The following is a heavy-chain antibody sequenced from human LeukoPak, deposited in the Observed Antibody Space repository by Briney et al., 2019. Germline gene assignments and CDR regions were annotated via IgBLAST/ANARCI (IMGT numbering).Heavy chain of an antibody. CDR1: GGSISSYY. CDR3: ARRVVGAILDY. D-gene: IGHD1-26*01. CDR2: IYYSGST. V-gene: IGHV4-59*08. Sequence: KPSETLSLTCTVSGGSISSYYWSWIRQPPGKGLEWIGYIYYSGSTNYNPSLKSRVTISVDTSKNQFSLKLSSVTAADTAVYYCARRVVGAILDYWGQGTLVTVSS. J-gene: IGHJ4*02.